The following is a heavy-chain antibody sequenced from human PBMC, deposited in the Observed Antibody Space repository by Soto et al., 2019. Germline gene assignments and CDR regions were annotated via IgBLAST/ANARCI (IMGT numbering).Heavy chain of an antibody. J-gene: IGHJ4*02. Sequence: GGSLRLSCTTAGFTFGDYAMTWFRQAPGKGLDWVGFVRSKAYGGTTEYAASVKGRFTISRDDSKSIAYLQMNSLKTEDTAVYYCSRAVSSGWYGTNDYWGQGTLVTVYS. CDR3: SRAVSSGWYGTNDY. D-gene: IGHD6-19*01. CDR1: GFTFGDYA. V-gene: IGHV3-49*03. CDR2: VRSKAYGGTT.